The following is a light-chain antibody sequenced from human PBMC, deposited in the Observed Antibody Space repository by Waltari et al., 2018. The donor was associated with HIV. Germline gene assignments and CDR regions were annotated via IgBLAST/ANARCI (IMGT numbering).Light chain of an antibody. V-gene: IGLV1-44*01. CDR1: ISAIGRNT. J-gene: IGLJ3*02. CDR3: ATWDDSLDGPM. CDR2: SND. Sequence: QSVLTQPPSASGTPGQRVSISCSGRISAIGRNTATWYQQLPGTAPNLLIYSNDQRPSAVPHRFSGSKSGTSASLAISGLRSEDEADYYCATWDDSLDGPMFGGGTKLTVL.